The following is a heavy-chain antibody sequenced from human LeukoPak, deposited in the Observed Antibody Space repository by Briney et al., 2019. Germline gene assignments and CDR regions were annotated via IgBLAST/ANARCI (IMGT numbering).Heavy chain of an antibody. CDR2: IYPGDSDT. CDR1: GSTFTSYW. CDR3: ASSPVVVAAIGRAFDI. V-gene: IGHV5-51*01. J-gene: IGHJ3*02. D-gene: IGHD2-15*01. Sequence: GGSLEISCQGSGSTFTSYWIGWVRPLPGKGLEWMGIIYPGDSDTRYSPSFQGQVTISADKSISTAYLQWSSLKASDTAMYYCASSPVVVAAIGRAFDIWGQGTMVTVSS.